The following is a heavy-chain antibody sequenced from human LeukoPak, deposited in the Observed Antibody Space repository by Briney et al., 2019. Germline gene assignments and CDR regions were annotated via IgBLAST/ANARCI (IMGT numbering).Heavy chain of an antibody. J-gene: IGHJ5*02. D-gene: IGHD6-13*01. CDR2: ISWNSGSI. CDR1: GFTFDDYA. CDR3: AKDIAAAGTGDWFDP. Sequence: GGSLRLSCAASGFTFDDYAMHWVRQAPWKGLEWVSGISWNSGSIGYADSVKGRFTISRDNAKNSLYLQMNSLRAEDTALYYCAKDIAAAGTGDWFDPWGQGTLVTVSS. V-gene: IGHV3-9*01.